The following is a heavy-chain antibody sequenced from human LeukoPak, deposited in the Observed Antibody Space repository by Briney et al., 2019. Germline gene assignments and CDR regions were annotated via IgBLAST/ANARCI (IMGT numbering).Heavy chain of an antibody. CDR3: ARAYYYDSSGYYTPLRD. Sequence: SVKVSCKASGGTFSSYTISWVRQAPGQGLEWMGRIIPILGTANYAQKFQGRVTITADESTSTAYMELSSLRSEDTAVYYCARAYYYDSSGYYTPLRDWGQGTLVTVSS. CDR1: GGTFSSYT. J-gene: IGHJ4*02. CDR2: IIPILGTA. D-gene: IGHD3-22*01. V-gene: IGHV1-69*08.